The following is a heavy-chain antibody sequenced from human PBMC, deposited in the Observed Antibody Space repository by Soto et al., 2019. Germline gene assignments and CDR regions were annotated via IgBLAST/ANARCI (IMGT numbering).Heavy chain of an antibody. CDR3: ARGVRGSSAFFGAACFDP. V-gene: IGHV4-30-4*01. Sequence: SETLSLTCTVSGGSISSGDYYWSWIRQPPGKGLEWIGYIYYSGSTYYNPSLKSRVTISVDTSKNQFSLKLSSVTAADTAVYYCARGVRGSSAFFGAACFDPWGQGTLVTVSS. D-gene: IGHD5-18*01. J-gene: IGHJ5*02. CDR2: IYYSGST. CDR1: GGSISSGDYY.